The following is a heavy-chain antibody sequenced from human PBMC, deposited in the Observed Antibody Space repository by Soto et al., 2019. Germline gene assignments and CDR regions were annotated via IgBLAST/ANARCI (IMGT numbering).Heavy chain of an antibody. CDR2: IYSDGTT. V-gene: IGHV4-4*07. Sequence: SETLSLTCTVSGGSISGYYWSWVRQPAGKGLEWVGRIYSDGTTNYSHSLKSRVTMSLDTSKDQFSLHLNSVTAADTAVYYCSRVGCSNSKCYTRGMDVWGQGTTVTVSS. CDR1: GGSISGYY. CDR3: SRVGCSNSKCYTRGMDV. J-gene: IGHJ6*02. D-gene: IGHD2-2*01.